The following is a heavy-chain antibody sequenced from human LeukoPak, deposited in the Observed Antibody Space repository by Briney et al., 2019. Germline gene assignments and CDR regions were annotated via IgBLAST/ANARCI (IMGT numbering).Heavy chain of an antibody. CDR3: AKDYNAMVRGVQYYFDY. J-gene: IGHJ4*02. V-gene: IGHV3-30*18. CDR1: GFTFSSYG. CDR2: ISYDGSNK. Sequence: TGGSLRLSCAASGFTFSSYGMHWVRQAPGKGLEWVAVISYDGSNKYYADSVKGRFTISRDNSKNTLYLQMNSLRAEDTAVYYCAKDYNAMVRGVQYYFDYWGQGTLVTVSS. D-gene: IGHD3-10*01.